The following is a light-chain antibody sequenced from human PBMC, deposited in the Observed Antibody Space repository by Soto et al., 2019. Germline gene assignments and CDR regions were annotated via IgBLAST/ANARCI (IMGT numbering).Light chain of an antibody. J-gene: IGKJ1*01. CDR2: GAS. CDR1: QRVSSSY. V-gene: IGKV3-20*01. Sequence: EIVLTQSPGTLSLSPGERVTLSCRASQRVSSSYLAWYQQKPGQAPRLLIYGASSRATGIPDRFSGSGSGTDFTLTISRVEPEDFAVYYCQQYGSSRTFGQGTKVEIK. CDR3: QQYGSSRT.